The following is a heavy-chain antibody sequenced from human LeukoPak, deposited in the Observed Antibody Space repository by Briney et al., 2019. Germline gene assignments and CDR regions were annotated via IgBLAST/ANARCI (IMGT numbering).Heavy chain of an antibody. J-gene: IGHJ4*02. D-gene: IGHD6-19*01. CDR1: GFSCNCYW. V-gene: IGHV3-7*01. CDR2: IDPAGTDT. Sequence: GGSLRLSCGASGFSCNCYWMTWVRQPPGRGLEWVANIDPAGTDTYYVDPVKGRFTISRDNAKNLVYLQMNTLRAEDTAVYSCGRFGYVAGIDLWGQGTLVTVSS. CDR3: GRFGYVAGIDL.